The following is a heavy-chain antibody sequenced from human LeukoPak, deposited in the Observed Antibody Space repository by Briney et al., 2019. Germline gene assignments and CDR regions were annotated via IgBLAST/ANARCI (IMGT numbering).Heavy chain of an antibody. CDR1: GGSFSGYY. CDR2: INHSGST. D-gene: IGHD3-3*01. CDR3: ARLSGSPATTETYYYYYMDI. J-gene: IGHJ6*03. Sequence: TSETLSLTCAVYGGSFSGYYWSWIRQPPGKGLEWIGEINHSGSTNYNPSLKSRVTISVDTSKNQFSLRLNSVTAADTAVYYCARLSGSPATTETYYYYYMDIWGKGTTVTVSS. V-gene: IGHV4-34*01.